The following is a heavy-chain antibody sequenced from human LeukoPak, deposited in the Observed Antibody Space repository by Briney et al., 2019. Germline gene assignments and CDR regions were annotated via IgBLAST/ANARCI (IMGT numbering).Heavy chain of an antibody. CDR1: GFTFSSYA. CDR2: ISGSGGST. D-gene: IGHD3-22*01. Sequence: PGGSLRLSCAASGFTFSSYAMSWVRQAPGKGLEWVSAISGSGGSTYYADSVKGRFTTSRDNSKNTLYLQMNSLRAEDTAVYYCAKGLYYYDSSGYYLTGGPFDYWGQGTLVTVSS. J-gene: IGHJ4*02. V-gene: IGHV3-23*01. CDR3: AKGLYYYDSSGYYLTGGPFDY.